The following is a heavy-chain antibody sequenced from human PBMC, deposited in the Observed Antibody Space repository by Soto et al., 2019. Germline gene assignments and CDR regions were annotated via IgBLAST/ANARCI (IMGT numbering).Heavy chain of an antibody. V-gene: IGHV3-74*01. CDR3: PRDRPGPQHYFDY. Sequence: PGGSLRLSCAASGFTFSSDWMHWVRQAPGKGLVWVSRINTDGSDTSYADSVKGRFTISRDNAKNMLYLQMNSLRAEDTAVYYCPRDRPGPQHYFDYWGQGNMVTVSS. CDR2: INTDGSDT. CDR1: GFTFSSDW. J-gene: IGHJ4*02. D-gene: IGHD6-6*01.